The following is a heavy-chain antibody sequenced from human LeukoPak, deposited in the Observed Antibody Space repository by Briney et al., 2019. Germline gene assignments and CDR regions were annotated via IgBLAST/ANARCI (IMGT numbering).Heavy chain of an antibody. D-gene: IGHD6-13*01. J-gene: IGHJ4*02. CDR3: AKDTRYSSSWFGNFDY. CDR1: GFAFSSYA. V-gene: IGHV3-23*01. CDR2: ISGVGGTT. Sequence: GGSLRLSCAASGFAFSSYAMNWVRQAPGKGLEWVSAISGVGGTTYYADSVKGRFTISRDNSKNTLYLQMNSLRAEDTAVYYCAKDTRYSSSWFGNFDYWGQGTLVTVSS.